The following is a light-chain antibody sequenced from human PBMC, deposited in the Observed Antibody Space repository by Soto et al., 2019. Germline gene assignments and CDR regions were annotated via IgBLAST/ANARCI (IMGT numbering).Light chain of an antibody. J-gene: IGKJ1*01. CDR2: KAS. V-gene: IGKV1-5*03. Sequence: DIQMTQSPSTLSASVGDRVTITCRASQSISSWLAWYQQKPGKAPKLLIYKASSLESGVPSRFSGSGSGTEFYLTISSLQPDDFATYYCQQYNSYSWTFGQGTKVEIK. CDR3: QQYNSYSWT. CDR1: QSISSW.